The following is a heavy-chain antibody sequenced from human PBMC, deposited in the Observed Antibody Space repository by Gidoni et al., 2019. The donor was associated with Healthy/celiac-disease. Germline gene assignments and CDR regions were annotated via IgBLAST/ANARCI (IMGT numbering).Heavy chain of an antibody. D-gene: IGHD6-13*01. CDR1: VGSISSRNW. CDR2: IYHSGST. CDR3: ASLGYSSSWHFDY. Sequence: QVQLQASGPGLVKPSGTLSLTCAVSVGSISSRNWWSWVNQPPGQGLEWIGEIYHSGSTTYNPARKGRVTISVDKSKNQCSLKLSSVTAADTAVYYCASLGYSSSWHFDYWGQGTLVTVSS. V-gene: IGHV4-4*02. J-gene: IGHJ4*02.